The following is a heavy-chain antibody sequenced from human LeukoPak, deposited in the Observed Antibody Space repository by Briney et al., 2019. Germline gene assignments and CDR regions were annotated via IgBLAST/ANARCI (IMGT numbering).Heavy chain of an antibody. V-gene: IGHV4-59*01. Sequence: SETLSLTCTVSGGAIRGYYWSWIRQPPGKGLEWMGYIYYSGTTNYTPSLKRRVTISVDTSKNPSSLTLSSVPAADTAVSYCARAHGSYRWSSVDYWGQGTLVTVSS. D-gene: IGHD1-26*01. J-gene: IGHJ4*02. CDR3: ARAHGSYRWSSVDY. CDR2: IYYSGTT. CDR1: GGAIRGYY.